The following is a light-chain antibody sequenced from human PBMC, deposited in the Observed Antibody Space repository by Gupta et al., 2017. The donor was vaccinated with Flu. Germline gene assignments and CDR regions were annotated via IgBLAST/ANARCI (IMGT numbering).Light chain of an antibody. V-gene: IGLV3-10*01. CDR3: YSTDSSGNRV. CDR1: ALPKKY. Sequence: SSYLPPPPSVSVSPGQTARITCSGDALPKKYAYWYQQKAGQAPVLVVYEDRKRPAGIPGRFSGSSSGTKATLTINGAEGEDEADYYCYSTDSSGNRVFGGGTKLTVL. J-gene: IGLJ3*02. CDR2: EDR.